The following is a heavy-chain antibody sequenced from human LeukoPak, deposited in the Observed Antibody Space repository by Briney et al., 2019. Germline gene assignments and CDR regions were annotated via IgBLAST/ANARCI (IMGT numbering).Heavy chain of an antibody. V-gene: IGHV4-34*01. CDR3: ARGQGVPSGMVRGVFEYYYYGMDV. CDR1: GGSFSGYY. J-gene: IGHJ6*02. D-gene: IGHD3-10*01. CDR2: INHSGST. Sequence: PSETLSLTCAVYGGSFSGYYWSWIRQPPGKGLEWIGEINHSGSTNYNPSLKSRVTISVDTSKNQFSLKLSSVTAADTAVYYCARGQGVPSGMVRGVFEYYYYGMDVWGQGTTVTVSS.